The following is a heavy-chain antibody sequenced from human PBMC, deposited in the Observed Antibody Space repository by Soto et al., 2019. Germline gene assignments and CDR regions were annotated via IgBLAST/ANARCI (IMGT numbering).Heavy chain of an antibody. CDR3: ARGPGWSDEYFQD. CDR2: IYHSGST. CDR1: GDSISSYY. D-gene: IGHD3-3*01. V-gene: IGHV4-59*01. J-gene: IGHJ1*01. Sequence: KPSETLSLTCTVSGDSISSYYWNWIRQPPGKGLEWIGYIYHSGSTNYNPSLKSRVTISVDTSKNQFSLKLSSVTAADTAVYYCARGPGWSDEYFQDWGQGTMVTVSS.